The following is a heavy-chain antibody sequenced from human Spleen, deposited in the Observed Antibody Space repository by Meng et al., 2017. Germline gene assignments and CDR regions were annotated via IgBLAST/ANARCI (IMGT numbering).Heavy chain of an antibody. Sequence: SETLSLTCVVSGGSFSDYYWSWIRQPPGKGLEWIGEINHSGSTNYNPSLESRATISVDTSQNNLSLKLSSVTAADTAVYYCSRAIWQKSFDPWGQGTLVTVSS. CDR2: INHSGST. J-gene: IGHJ5*02. D-gene: IGHD3-9*01. CDR1: GGSFSDYY. V-gene: IGHV4-34*01. CDR3: SRAIWQKSFDP.